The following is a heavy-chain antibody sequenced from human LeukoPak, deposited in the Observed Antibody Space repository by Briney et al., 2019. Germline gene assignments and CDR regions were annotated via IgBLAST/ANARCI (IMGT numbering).Heavy chain of an antibody. V-gene: IGHV4-39*07. CDR1: GGSISSSSYY. CDR2: IYYSGST. D-gene: IGHD3-3*01. Sequence: PSETLSLTCTVSGGSISSSSYYWGWIRQPPGKGLEWIGSIYYSGSTYYNPSLKSRVTISVDTSKNQFSLKLSSVTAADTAVYYCARAPGYYDFWSGYYTWGSGYYYYYYMDVWGKGTTVTVSS. CDR3: ARAPGYYDFWSGYYTWGSGYYYYYYMDV. J-gene: IGHJ6*03.